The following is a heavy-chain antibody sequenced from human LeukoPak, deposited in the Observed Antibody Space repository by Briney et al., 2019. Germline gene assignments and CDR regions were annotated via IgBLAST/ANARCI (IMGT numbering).Heavy chain of an antibody. CDR1: GGSISSYY. Sequence: PSETLSLTCTVSGGSISSYYWSWIRQPARKRLERIGRIYTSGSTNYNPSLNSRVTMSVDTSKNQFSLKLSSVTAADTAVYYCAITGSSGYPDFDYWGQGTLVTVSS. D-gene: IGHD3-22*01. CDR2: IYTSGST. CDR3: AITGSSGYPDFDY. V-gene: IGHV4-4*07. J-gene: IGHJ4*02.